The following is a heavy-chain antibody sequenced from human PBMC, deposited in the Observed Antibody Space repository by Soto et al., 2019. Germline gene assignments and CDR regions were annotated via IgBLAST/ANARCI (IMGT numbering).Heavy chain of an antibody. CDR3: ARDLGFIVVVPPARSYSGMAV. Sequence: ASVKVSCKASGYTFTSYCMSWVRQAPGQGLELMGWISTYNGNTNYAQKLHGRVTMTTDTSTSTAYIELRSLRSDDTAVYYCARDLGFIVVVPPARSYSGMAVWGQGTTVPVS. D-gene: IGHD2-2*01. CDR1: GYTFTSYC. CDR2: ISTYNGNT. J-gene: IGHJ6*02. V-gene: IGHV1-18*04.